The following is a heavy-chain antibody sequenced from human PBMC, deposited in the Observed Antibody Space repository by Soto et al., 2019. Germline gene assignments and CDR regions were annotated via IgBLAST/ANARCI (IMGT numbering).Heavy chain of an antibody. CDR2: ISLGGTTI. J-gene: IGHJ2*01. CDR3: VRDVRQVSSL. Sequence: EVQLVESGGGSVQPGGFLRLSCTASGFTFSSYSMNWFRQAPGKGLEWISYISLGGTTIYYADSVKGRFPISRDDANNALYLQMNIPRAEDTDVYYCVRDVRQVSSLWGRVTLVTVSS. D-gene: IGHD1-20*01. CDR1: GFTFSSYS. V-gene: IGHV3-48*01.